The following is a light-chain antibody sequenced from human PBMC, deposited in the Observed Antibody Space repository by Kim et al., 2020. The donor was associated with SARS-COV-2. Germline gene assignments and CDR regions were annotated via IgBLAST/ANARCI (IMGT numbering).Light chain of an antibody. CDR3: QVWDGNTNI. Sequence: VAQGQAGRNTWGGNTLGRKKVHWYQQEPGQAPVLVIFRDNNRRSGIPERFSGSTSGNTATLTISSPQAGDEADYYCQVWDGNTNIFGTGTKVTVL. V-gene: IGLV3-9*01. J-gene: IGLJ1*01. CDR1: TLGRKK. CDR2: RDN.